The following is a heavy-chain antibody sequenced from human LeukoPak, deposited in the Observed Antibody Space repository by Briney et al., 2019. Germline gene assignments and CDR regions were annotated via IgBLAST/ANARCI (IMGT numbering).Heavy chain of an antibody. CDR1: GGSISSSNW. Sequence: SETLSLTCTVSGGSISSSNWWSWVRQPPGKGLEWIGEIYHSGSTNYNPSLKSRVTISVDKSKNQFSLKLSSVTAADTAVYYCARKRYYYDSSDLNWFDPWGQGTLVTVSS. CDR3: ARKRYYYDSSDLNWFDP. J-gene: IGHJ5*02. D-gene: IGHD3-22*01. CDR2: IYHSGST. V-gene: IGHV4-4*02.